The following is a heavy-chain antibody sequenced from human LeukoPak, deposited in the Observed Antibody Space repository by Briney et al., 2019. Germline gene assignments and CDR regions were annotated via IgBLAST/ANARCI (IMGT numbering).Heavy chain of an antibody. CDR3: ARVKMGATVTTFHYYCMDV. J-gene: IGHJ6*03. CDR2: ILSSSSHI. CDR1: GFTFSSYS. V-gene: IGHV3-21*06. D-gene: IGHD4-11*01. Sequence: GGSLRLSCEASGFTFSSYSMDWVRQAPGKGLNRAPSILSSSSHIYYADSVKGRFTISRDNAKNSVYLQMNSLRAEDTAVYYCARVKMGATVTTFHYYCMDVWGVGTTVTVSS.